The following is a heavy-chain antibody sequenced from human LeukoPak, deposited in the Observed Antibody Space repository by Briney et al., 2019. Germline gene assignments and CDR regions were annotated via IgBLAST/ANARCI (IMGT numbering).Heavy chain of an antibody. CDR2: TSYSETT. CDR3: ARDRGNYFDY. Sequence: SETLSFTCTVSGVTISSYYWSWLRQPPGKGLKWFGNTSYSETTNDNPSLKSRATTSVTSSKNQFSLKLRSVTAPHTGVYYCARDRGNYFDYWGQGTLVTVSP. V-gene: IGHV4-59*01. D-gene: IGHD6-13*01. CDR1: GVTISSYY. J-gene: IGHJ4*02.